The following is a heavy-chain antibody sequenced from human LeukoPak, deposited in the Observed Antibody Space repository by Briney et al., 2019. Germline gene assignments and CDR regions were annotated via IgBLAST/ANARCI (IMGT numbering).Heavy chain of an antibody. J-gene: IGHJ4*02. CDR3: ARGDTVVVPAAILNY. D-gene: IGHD2-2*01. CDR1: GGTFSSYA. V-gene: IGHV1-69*05. Sequence: SVKVSCKASGGTFSSYAISWVRQAPGQGLEWMGGIIPIFGTANYAQKFQGRVTITTDESTSTAYMELSSLRSEDTAVYYCARGDTVVVPAAILNYWGQGTLVTVSS. CDR2: IIPIFGTA.